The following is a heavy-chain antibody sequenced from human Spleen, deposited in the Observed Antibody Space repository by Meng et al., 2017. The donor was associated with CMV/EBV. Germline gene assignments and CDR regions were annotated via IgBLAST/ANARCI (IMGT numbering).Heavy chain of an antibody. CDR2: INPSGGGT. CDR3: ARAHRGNSNWFFDF. J-gene: IGHJ2*01. V-gene: IGHV1-46*01. Sequence: KASGYTFTSYGISWVRQAPGQGLEWMGMINPSGGGTRHAPKFQGSFTMTRDTSTRTVYMDLSSLTSADTAVYYCARAHRGNSNWFFDFWGRGTLVTVSS. D-gene: IGHD4-23*01. CDR1: GYTFTSYG.